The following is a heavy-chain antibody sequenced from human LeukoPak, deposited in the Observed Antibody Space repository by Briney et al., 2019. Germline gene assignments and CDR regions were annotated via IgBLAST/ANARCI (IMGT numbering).Heavy chain of an antibody. CDR2: INPSSGNT. Sequence: ASVKVSCKSSGSTFISYYIHWVRQAPGQGLGWMGLINPSSGNTPYAQQFQGRVTMTRDTSTSTVYMELSSLRSEDTAVYYCVRHSLIGTTPFDYWGQGTLVT. J-gene: IGHJ4*02. D-gene: IGHD1-20*01. V-gene: IGHV1-46*01. CDR1: GSTFISYY. CDR3: VRHSLIGTTPFDY.